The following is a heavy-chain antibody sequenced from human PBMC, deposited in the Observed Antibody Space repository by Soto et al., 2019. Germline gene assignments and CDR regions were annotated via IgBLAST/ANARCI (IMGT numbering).Heavy chain of an antibody. V-gene: IGHV4-31*03. CDR3: ASGLWFGESTTYGMDV. CDR2: IYYSGST. D-gene: IGHD3-10*01. J-gene: IGHJ6*02. CDR1: GGSISSGGYY. Sequence: SETLSLTCTVSGGSISSGGYYWSWIRQHPGKGLEWIGYIYYSGSTYYNPSLKSRVTISVDTSKNQFSLKLSSVTAADTAVYYCASGLWFGESTTYGMDVWGQGTTVTVS.